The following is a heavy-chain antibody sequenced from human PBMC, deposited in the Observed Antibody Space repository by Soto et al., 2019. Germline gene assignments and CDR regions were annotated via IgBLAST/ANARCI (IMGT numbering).Heavy chain of an antibody. Sequence: QVQLVQSGAEVKKPGSSVKVSCKASGGTFSSYAISWVRQAPGQGLEWMGGIIPIFGTANYAQKFQGRVTITADESTSTAYMELSSLRSEDTDVYYCARAGYYDSSGYPSGYYYGRDVWGQGTTVTVSS. CDR3: ARAGYYDSSGYPSGYYYGRDV. D-gene: IGHD3-22*01. CDR1: GGTFSSYA. V-gene: IGHV1-69*01. J-gene: IGHJ6*02. CDR2: IIPIFGTA.